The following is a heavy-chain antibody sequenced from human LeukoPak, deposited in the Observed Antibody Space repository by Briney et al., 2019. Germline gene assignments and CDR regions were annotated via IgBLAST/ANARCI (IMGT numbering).Heavy chain of an antibody. Sequence: GVSLNVAGNRSAYTFSSYWIAWLRQMHGKGLEWMGIIYPGDSDTRYSPSFQGQVTISADKSISTAYLQWSSLKASDTAMYYCARRDYGGKHFDYWGQGTLVTVSS. CDR2: IYPGDSDT. CDR3: ARRDYGGKHFDY. CDR1: AYTFSSYW. V-gene: IGHV5-51*01. D-gene: IGHD4-23*01. J-gene: IGHJ4*02.